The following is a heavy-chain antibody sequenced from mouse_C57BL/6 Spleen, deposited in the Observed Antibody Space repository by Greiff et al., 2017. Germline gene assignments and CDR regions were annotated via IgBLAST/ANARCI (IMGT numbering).Heavy chain of an antibody. CDR2: IDPEDGET. D-gene: IGHD2-4*01. CDR3: ARNYDYDDYAMDY. CDR1: GFNIKDYY. Sequence: VHVKQSGAELVKPGASVKLSCTASGFNIKDYYMHWVKQRTEQGLEWIGRIDPEDGETKYAPKFQGKATITADTSSNTAYLQLSSLTSEDTAVYYCARNYDYDDYAMDYWGQGTSVTVSS. J-gene: IGHJ4*01. V-gene: IGHV14-2*01.